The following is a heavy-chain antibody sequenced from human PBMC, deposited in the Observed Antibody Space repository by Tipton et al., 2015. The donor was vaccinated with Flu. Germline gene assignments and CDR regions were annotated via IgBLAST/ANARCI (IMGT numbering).Heavy chain of an antibody. CDR2: INHSGST. CDR1: GGSFSGYY. D-gene: IGHD6-13*01. J-gene: IGHJ4*02. CDR3: ARVSGWYVIVDY. Sequence: TLSLTCAVYGGSFSGYYWSWIRQPPGKGLEWIGEINHSGSTNYNPSLKSRVTISVDTSKNQFSLKLSSVTAADTAVYYCARVSGWYVIVDYWGQGTLVTVSS. V-gene: IGHV4-34*01.